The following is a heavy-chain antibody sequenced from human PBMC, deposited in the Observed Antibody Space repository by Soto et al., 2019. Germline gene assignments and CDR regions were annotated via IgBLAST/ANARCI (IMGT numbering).Heavy chain of an antibody. CDR1: GFTFSSYS. V-gene: IGHV3-48*02. CDR3: ARDAGVVVDYGMDV. CDR2: ISSSSSTI. Sequence: LSLTCAASGFTFSSYSMNWVRQAPGKGLEWVSYISSSSSTIYYADSVKGRFTISRDNAKNSLYLQMNSLRDEDTAVYYCARDAGVVVDYGMDVWGQGTTVTVSS. J-gene: IGHJ6*02. D-gene: IGHD2-15*01.